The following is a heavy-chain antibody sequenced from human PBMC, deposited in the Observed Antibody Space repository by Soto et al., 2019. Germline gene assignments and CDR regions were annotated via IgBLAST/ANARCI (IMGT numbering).Heavy chain of an antibody. CDR3: ARDLADVLATTSGSFYAMDV. CDR2: LHSGGDT. V-gene: IGHV3-53*01. J-gene: IGHJ6*02. CDR1: GFSVSNNY. D-gene: IGHD1-1*01. Sequence: PGGSLRLSCVVSGFSVSNNYMTWVRQAPGKGLEWVSVLHSGGDTYYADSVKGRFTISRDNSKNMLYLQMNSLRGDDTAVYYCARDLADVLATTSGSFYAMDVWGRGTTVTVSS.